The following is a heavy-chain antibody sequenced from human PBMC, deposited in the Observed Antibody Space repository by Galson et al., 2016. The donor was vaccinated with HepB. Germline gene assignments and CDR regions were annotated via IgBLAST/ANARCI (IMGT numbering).Heavy chain of an antibody. CDR3: ARDFGYCNSTSCYKGGLFYYYGMDV. Sequence: LRLSCAASGFTFSTYNMNWVRQAPGKGLEWVSSISNSNSYIYYTDSVKGRFTISRDNAKNPMYLQMNSLRAEDTAVYYCARDFGYCNSTSCYKGGLFYYYGMDVWGQGTTVTVSS. CDR1: GFTFSTYN. V-gene: IGHV3-21*01. CDR2: ISNSNSYI. D-gene: IGHD2-2*02. J-gene: IGHJ6*02.